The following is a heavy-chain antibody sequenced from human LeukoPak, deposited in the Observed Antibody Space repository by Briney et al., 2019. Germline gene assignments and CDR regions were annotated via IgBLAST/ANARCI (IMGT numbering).Heavy chain of an antibody. Sequence: GGSLRLSCATSGFTFSNAWVSWVRQAPGKGLEWVSSISSISTYTHYADAVKGRFTISRDNTKNSLYLQMNSLRVEDTAVYYCARTHIPQYDFWTASIWGQGTLVAVSS. J-gene: IGHJ4*02. D-gene: IGHD3-3*01. CDR1: GFTFSNAW. CDR2: ISSISTYT. V-gene: IGHV3-21*01. CDR3: ARTHIPQYDFWTASI.